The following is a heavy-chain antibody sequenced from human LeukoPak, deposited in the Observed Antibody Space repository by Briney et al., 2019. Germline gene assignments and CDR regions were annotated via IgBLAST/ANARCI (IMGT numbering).Heavy chain of an antibody. CDR3: ARDGSSGRANAFDI. CDR2: INSDGSST. J-gene: IGHJ3*02. D-gene: IGHD6-19*01. Sequence: GGSLRLSCAASGFTFSSYWMHWVRQALGKGLVWVSRINSDGSSTSYADSVKGRFTISRDNAKNTLYLQMNSLRAEDTAVYYCARDGSSGRANAFDIWGQGTMVTVSS. CDR1: GFTFSSYW. V-gene: IGHV3-74*01.